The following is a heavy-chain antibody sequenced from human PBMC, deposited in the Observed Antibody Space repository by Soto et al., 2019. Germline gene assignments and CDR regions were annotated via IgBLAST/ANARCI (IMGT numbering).Heavy chain of an antibody. V-gene: IGHV1-18*04. CDR2: ISAYNGNT. CDR3: ARDFRGYCGGDCLDYYYGMDV. Sequence: ASVKVSCKASGYTFTSYGISWVRQAPGQGLEWMGWISAYNGNTNYAQKLQGRVTMTTDTSTSTAYMELRSLRSDDTAVYYCARDFRGYCGGDCLDYYYGMDVWGQGTTVTVSS. D-gene: IGHD2-21*02. J-gene: IGHJ6*02. CDR1: GYTFTSYG.